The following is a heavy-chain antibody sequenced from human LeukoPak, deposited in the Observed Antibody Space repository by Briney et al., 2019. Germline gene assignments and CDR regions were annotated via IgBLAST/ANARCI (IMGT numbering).Heavy chain of an antibody. CDR1: GGSISSGGYY. CDR2: IYHSGST. D-gene: IGHD4-23*01. Sequence: SETLSLTCTVSGGSISSGGYYWSWIRQPPGKGLEWIGYIYHSGSTYYNPSLKSRVTISVDKSKNQFSLKLSSVTAADTAVYYCARVPSDYGGNSNYFDYWGQGTLVTVSS. J-gene: IGHJ4*02. CDR3: ARVPSDYGGNSNYFDY. V-gene: IGHV4-30-2*01.